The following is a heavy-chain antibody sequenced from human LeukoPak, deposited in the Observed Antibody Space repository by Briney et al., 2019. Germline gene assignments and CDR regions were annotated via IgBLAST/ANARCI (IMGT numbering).Heavy chain of an antibody. Sequence: PGGSLRLFCAASGFTFSSYSMNWGRQAPGKGVEWGANIKQDGSEKYYVDSVKGRFTISRDNAKNSLYLQMNSLRAEDTAVYYCARGATILLYDAFDIWGQGTMVTVSS. D-gene: IGHD3-10*01. J-gene: IGHJ3*02. CDR3: ARGATILLYDAFDI. CDR1: GFTFSSYS. CDR2: IKQDGSEK. V-gene: IGHV3-7*01.